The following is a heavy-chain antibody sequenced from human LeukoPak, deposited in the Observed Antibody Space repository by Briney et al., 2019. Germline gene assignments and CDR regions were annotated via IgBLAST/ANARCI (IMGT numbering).Heavy chain of an antibody. CDR3: AKSPDYNDGSGYPEAFDI. D-gene: IGHD3-22*01. Sequence: GGSLRLSCAASGFTFGIYAMSWVRQSPVKGLEWVSTITRSAETTYYADSVKGRFSIFRDNSKNTLDLQMNSLTAEDTDVYYCAKSPDYNDGSGYPEAFDIWGQGTMVIVSS. V-gene: IGHV3-23*01. CDR1: GFTFGIYA. CDR2: ITRSAETT. J-gene: IGHJ3*02.